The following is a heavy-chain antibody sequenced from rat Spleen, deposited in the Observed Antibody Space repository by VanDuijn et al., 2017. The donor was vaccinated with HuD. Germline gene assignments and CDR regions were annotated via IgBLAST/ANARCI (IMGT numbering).Heavy chain of an antibody. Sequence: EVQLVESGGGLVQPGRSLKLSCAASGFNFSDYYMAWVRQAPTRGLEWVASITYDGGSTYCRDSVKGQFTISRDNAKNTLNLQMDSLRSEDTATYYCARETGYNSYFDYWGQGVLVTVSS. CDR2: ITYDGGST. CDR1: GFNFSDYY. CDR3: ARETGYNSYFDY. V-gene: IGHV5-20*01. D-gene: IGHD1-4*01. J-gene: IGHJ2*01.